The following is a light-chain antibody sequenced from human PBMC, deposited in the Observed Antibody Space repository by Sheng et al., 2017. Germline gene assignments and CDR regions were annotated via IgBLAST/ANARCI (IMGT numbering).Light chain of an antibody. V-gene: IGKV3-11*01. CDR1: QSVSSN. J-gene: IGKJ2*03. Sequence: EIVMTQSPATLSVSPGERATLSCRASQSVSSNLAWYQQKPGQAPRLLIYDASTRAIGVPPRFSGSGSRTEFTLTISSLEPEDFAVYYCHQRSAWPNSFGQGTKLETK. CDR3: HQRSAWPNS. CDR2: DAS.